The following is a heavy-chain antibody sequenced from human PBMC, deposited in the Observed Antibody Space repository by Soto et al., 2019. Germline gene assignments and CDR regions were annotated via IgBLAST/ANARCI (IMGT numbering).Heavy chain of an antibody. D-gene: IGHD3-22*01. CDR1: GYTFTSYG. CDR3: ARDYITMIVVVHLGY. Sequence: ASEKVSCKASGYTFTSYGISWVRQAPGQGLEWMGWISAYNGNTNYAQKLQGRVTMTTDTSTSTAYMELRSLRSDDTAVYYCARDYITMIVVVHLGYWGQGTLVTVSS. V-gene: IGHV1-18*01. J-gene: IGHJ4*02. CDR2: ISAYNGNT.